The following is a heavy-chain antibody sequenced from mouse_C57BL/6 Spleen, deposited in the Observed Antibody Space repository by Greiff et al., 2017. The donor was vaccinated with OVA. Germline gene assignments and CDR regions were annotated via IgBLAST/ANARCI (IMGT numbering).Heavy chain of an antibody. CDR2: INPSSGST. Sequence: QVQLQQSGAELAKPGALVKLSCKASGYTFTSYWMPWVKQRPGQGLEWIGYINPSSGSTKYNQKFKDKATLTADKSSSTAYMQLSSLTYEDSAVYYCARGYDYDGDYAMDYWGQGTSVTVSS. J-gene: IGHJ4*01. D-gene: IGHD2-4*01. V-gene: IGHV1-7*01. CDR1: GYTFTSYW. CDR3: ARGYDYDGDYAMDY.